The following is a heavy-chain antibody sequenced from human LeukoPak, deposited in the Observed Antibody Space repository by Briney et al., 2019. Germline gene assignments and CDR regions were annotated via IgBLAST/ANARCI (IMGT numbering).Heavy chain of an antibody. J-gene: IGHJ4*02. CDR1: GYTFTGYY. D-gene: IGHD3-16*01. V-gene: IGHV1-2*02. Sequence: GSSVSVSCKASGYTFTGYYMHWVRQAPGQGLEWMGWINPNSGDTKYAQKFQGRVTMTRDTSISTAYLELSRLRSDDTAVYYCATQRGSYLWGTDFDYWGQGTLVTVPS. CDR2: INPNSGDT. CDR3: ATQRGSYLWGTDFDY.